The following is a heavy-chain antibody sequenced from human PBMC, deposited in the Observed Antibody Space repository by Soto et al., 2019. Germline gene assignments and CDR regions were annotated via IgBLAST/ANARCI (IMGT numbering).Heavy chain of an antibody. CDR1: GGTFSSYA. CDR3: ARDRVVVVPAAIYYYYYGMDV. V-gene: IGHV1-69*05. J-gene: IGHJ6*02. D-gene: IGHD2-2*02. Sequence: GASVKVSCKASGGTFSSYAISWVRQAPGQGLEWMGGIIPIFGTANYAQKLQGRVTMTTDTSTSTAYMELRSLRSDDTAVYYCARDRVVVVPAAIYYYYYGMDVWGQGTTVTVSS. CDR2: IIPIFGTA.